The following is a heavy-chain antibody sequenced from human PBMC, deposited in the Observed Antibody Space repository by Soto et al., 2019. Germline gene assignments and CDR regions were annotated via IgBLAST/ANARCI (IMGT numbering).Heavy chain of an antibody. Sequence: GASVKVSCKASGGTFSSYAISWVRQAPGQGLEWMGGIIPIFGTANYAQKFQGRVTITADESASTAYMELSSLRSEDTAVYYCARHSSSWWGGGRNYYYYGMDVWGQGTTVTVSS. D-gene: IGHD6-13*01. CDR1: GGTFSSYA. V-gene: IGHV1-69*13. J-gene: IGHJ6*02. CDR3: ARHSSSWWGGGRNYYYYGMDV. CDR2: IIPIFGTA.